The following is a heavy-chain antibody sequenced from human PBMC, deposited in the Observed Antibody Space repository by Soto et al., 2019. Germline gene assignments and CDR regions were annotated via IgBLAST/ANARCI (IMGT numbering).Heavy chain of an antibody. CDR1: GSTFSSYS. V-gene: IGHV3-21*01. Sequence: WGSLRLSCAASGSTFSSYSMNWVRQAPGKGLEWVSSISSSSSYIYYADSVKGRFTISRDNAKNSLYLQMNSLRAEDTAVYYCARDGMTTVTTWLGYYGMDVWGQGTTVTVSS. CDR2: ISSSSSYI. D-gene: IGHD4-17*01. CDR3: ARDGMTTVTTWLGYYGMDV. J-gene: IGHJ6*02.